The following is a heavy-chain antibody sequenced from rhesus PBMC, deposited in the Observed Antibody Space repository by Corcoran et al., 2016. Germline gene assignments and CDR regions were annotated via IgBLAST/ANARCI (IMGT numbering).Heavy chain of an antibody. Sequence: QVQLQESGQGVVKPSETLSLTCAVSGGSISGYYLWSWIRQPPGKGLEWIGYIYGGSGSTSYNPSLQCRVIISIDTSKNPFSLKLSSVTAADTAVYYCARDFSSWSFFDYWGQGVLVTVSS. CDR3: ARDFSSWSFFDY. V-gene: IGHV4S7*01. D-gene: IGHD6-13*01. J-gene: IGHJ4*01. CDR2: IYGGSGST. CDR1: GGSISGYYL.